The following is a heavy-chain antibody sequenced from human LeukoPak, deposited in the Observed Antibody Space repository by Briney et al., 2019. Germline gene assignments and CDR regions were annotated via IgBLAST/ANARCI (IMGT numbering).Heavy chain of an antibody. Sequence: GESLKISCKGSGYSFTSYWIGWVRQMPGKGLEWKGIIYPGDSDTRYSPSFQGQVTISADKSISTAYPQWSSLKASDTAMYYCARLDYYDSSGYHRLFDYWGQGTLVTVSS. CDR2: IYPGDSDT. CDR3: ARLDYYDSSGYHRLFDY. CDR1: GYSFTSYW. V-gene: IGHV5-51*01. D-gene: IGHD3-22*01. J-gene: IGHJ4*02.